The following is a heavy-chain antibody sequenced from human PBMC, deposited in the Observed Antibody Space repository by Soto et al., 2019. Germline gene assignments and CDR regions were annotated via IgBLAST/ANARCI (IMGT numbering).Heavy chain of an antibody. Sequence: PGGSLRLSCAASGFTFSDYAMSWVRQSPGKGLEWVSGISASGRDTYYADSVKDRFTISRDNSKNTVYLQVNSLRADGTAIYYCAKGKSSGWYYFDYWGQGTPVTVSS. J-gene: IGHJ4*02. D-gene: IGHD6-19*01. CDR2: ISASGRDT. CDR1: GFTFSDYA. CDR3: AKGKSSGWYYFDY. V-gene: IGHV3-23*01.